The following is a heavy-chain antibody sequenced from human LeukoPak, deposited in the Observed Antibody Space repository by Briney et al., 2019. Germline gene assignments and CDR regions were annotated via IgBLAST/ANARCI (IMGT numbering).Heavy chain of an antibody. CDR2: ISNDGINK. D-gene: IGHD3-10*01. CDR3: AKDRASPGSRGIDY. Sequence: PGGSLRLSCAASGFTFSSYGMHWVRQAPGKGLEWVAVISNDGINKYNVDSVKGRFSISRDNSKNTLYLQMVSLRAEDTAVYYCAKDRASPGSRGIDYWGQRTLVTVSS. CDR1: GFTFSSYG. J-gene: IGHJ4*02. V-gene: IGHV3-30*18.